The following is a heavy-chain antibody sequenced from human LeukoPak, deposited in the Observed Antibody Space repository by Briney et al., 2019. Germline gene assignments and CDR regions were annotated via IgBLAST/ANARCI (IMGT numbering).Heavy chain of an antibody. CDR2: ISAYNGNT. CDR3: ARDTLWFGEYLIFDY. J-gene: IGHJ4*02. V-gene: IGHV1-18*01. Sequence: ASVKVSRKASGYTFTSYGISWVRQAPGQGLEWMGWISAYNGNTNYAQKLQGRVTMTTDTSTSTAYMELRSLRSDDTAVYYCARDTLWFGEYLIFDYWGQGTLVTVSS. D-gene: IGHD3-10*01. CDR1: GYTFTSYG.